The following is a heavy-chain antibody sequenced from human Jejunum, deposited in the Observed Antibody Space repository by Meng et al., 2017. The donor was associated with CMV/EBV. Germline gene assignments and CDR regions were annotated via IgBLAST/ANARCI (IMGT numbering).Heavy chain of an antibody. CDR1: RPVG. CDR2: IYWDDDK. D-gene: IGHD1-1*01. Sequence: RPVGVGWIRQPTGKALEWLAFIYWDDDKRYNPSLKNRLIITKDAPKNQVVLTMTNVDPADTATYHCVHRKDYSGNWNGGSADFWGQGALVTVSS. CDR3: VHRKDYSGNWNGGSADF. V-gene: IGHV2-5*02. J-gene: IGHJ4*02.